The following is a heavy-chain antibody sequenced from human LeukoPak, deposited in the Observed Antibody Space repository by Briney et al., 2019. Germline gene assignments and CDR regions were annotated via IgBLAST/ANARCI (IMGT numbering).Heavy chain of an antibody. CDR1: GGSISSGSYY. V-gene: IGHV4-61*02. CDR3: ATTYYYDSSGHYYDNDY. D-gene: IGHD3-22*01. Sequence: SETLSLTCTVSGGSISSGSYYWSWIRQPAGKGLEWIGRIYTSGSTNYNPSLKSRVTISVDTSKNQFSLKLSSVTAADTAVYYCATTYYYDSSGHYYDNDYWGQGTLVTVSS. CDR2: IYTSGST. J-gene: IGHJ4*02.